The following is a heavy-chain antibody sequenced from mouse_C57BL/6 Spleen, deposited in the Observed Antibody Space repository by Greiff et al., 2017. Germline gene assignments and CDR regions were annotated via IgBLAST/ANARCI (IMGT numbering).Heavy chain of an antibody. J-gene: IGHJ3*01. Sequence: QVQLQQSGAELVRPGTSVKVSCKASGYAFTNYLIEWVKQRPGQGLEWIGVINPGSGGTNYNEKFKGKATLTADKSSSTAYMQLSSLTSEYSAVYFCASYDYDFAWFAYWGQGTLVTVSA. CDR1: GYAFTNYL. V-gene: IGHV1-54*01. CDR2: INPGSGGT. D-gene: IGHD2-4*01. CDR3: ASYDYDFAWFAY.